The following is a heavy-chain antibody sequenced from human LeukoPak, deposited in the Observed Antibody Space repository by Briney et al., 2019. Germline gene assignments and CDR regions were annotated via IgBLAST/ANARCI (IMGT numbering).Heavy chain of an antibody. J-gene: IGHJ3*01. V-gene: IGHV3-21*01. D-gene: IGHD3-10*01. CDR3: ARVTSGSGTDDAFDF. CDR1: GFTFSSYS. CDR2: ISSSSSYI. Sequence: GGSLRLSCASSGFTFSSYSMNWVCQAPGKGLEWVSSISSSSSYIYYADSMKGRFTISRDNAKISLYLQMNSLRAEDTAVYYCARVTSGSGTDDAFDFWGQGTMVTVSS.